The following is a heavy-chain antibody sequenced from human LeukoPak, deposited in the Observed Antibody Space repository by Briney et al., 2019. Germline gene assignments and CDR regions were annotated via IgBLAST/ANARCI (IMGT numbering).Heavy chain of an antibody. CDR3: ARGINYGDYPDAFDI. V-gene: IGHV4-59*01. J-gene: IGHJ3*02. D-gene: IGHD4-17*01. CDR2: IYYSGST. CDR1: GGSISSYY. Sequence: SETLSLTCTVSGGSISSYYWSWIRQPPGKGPEWIGYIYYSGSTNYNPSLKSRVTISVDTSKNQFSLKLSSVTAADTAVYYCARGINYGDYPDAFDIWGQGTMVTVSS.